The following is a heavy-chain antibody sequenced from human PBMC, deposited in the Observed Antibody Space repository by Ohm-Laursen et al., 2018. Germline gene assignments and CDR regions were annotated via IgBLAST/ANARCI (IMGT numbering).Heavy chain of an antibody. CDR1: GFTFSSYS. CDR2: ISSSSSYI. J-gene: IGHJ4*02. V-gene: IGHV3-21*04. D-gene: IGHD3-22*01. CDR3: AKGPQEAYYYDSSGYGLRWWFSRAKYYFDY. Sequence: SLRLSCAASGFTFSSYSMNWVRQAPGKGLEWVSSISSSSSYIYYADSVKGRFTISRDNSKNTLYLQMNSLRAEDTAVYYCAKGPQEAYYYDSSGYGLRWWFSRAKYYFDYWGQGTLVTVSS.